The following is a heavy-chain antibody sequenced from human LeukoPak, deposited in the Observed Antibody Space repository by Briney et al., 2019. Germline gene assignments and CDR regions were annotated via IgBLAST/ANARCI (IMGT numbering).Heavy chain of an antibody. V-gene: IGHV4-34*01. J-gene: IGHJ6*03. D-gene: IGHD2-2*01. CDR1: GGSFSGYY. Sequence: SETLSLTCAVYGGSFSGYYWSWIRQPPGKGLEWIGEINHSGSTNYNPSLKSRVTISVDTSKNQFSLKLSSVTAADTAVYYCARTKVVPAASYYYYYMDVWGKGTTVTVSS. CDR2: INHSGST. CDR3: ARTKVVPAASYYYYYMDV.